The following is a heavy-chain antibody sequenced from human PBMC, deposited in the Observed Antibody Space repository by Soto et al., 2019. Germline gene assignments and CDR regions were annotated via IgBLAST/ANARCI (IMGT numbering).Heavy chain of an antibody. CDR3: ARARRGAPYYYTMDL. J-gene: IGHJ6*02. V-gene: IGHV3-23*01. Sequence: GGSLRLSCIASGFTFSSYAMTWVRQVPGKGLEWVSDISGSGGITYYADSVKGRFTISRDNSKNTLNLQMNSLRADDTAVYYCARARRGAPYYYTMDLWGQGTTVTVSS. CDR2: ISGSGGIT. CDR1: GFTFSSYA. D-gene: IGHD3-10*01.